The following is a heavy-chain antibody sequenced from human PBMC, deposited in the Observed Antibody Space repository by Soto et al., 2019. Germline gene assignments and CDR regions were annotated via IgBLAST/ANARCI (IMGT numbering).Heavy chain of an antibody. CDR1: GFTFSSYA. Sequence: GGSRRLAWAASGFTFSSYAMHWVRQAPGKGLEWVAVISYEGSNKYYAHSVKGRFTISRDNSKNTLYLQMNSRRAEYTAVYYCASTSAGYYYPSSGYQTPHYYYYGMAVWGQGPPATVS. J-gene: IGHJ6*02. D-gene: IGHD3-22*01. CDR3: ASTSAGYYYPSSGYQTPHYYYYGMAV. V-gene: IGHV3-30-3*01. CDR2: ISYEGSNK.